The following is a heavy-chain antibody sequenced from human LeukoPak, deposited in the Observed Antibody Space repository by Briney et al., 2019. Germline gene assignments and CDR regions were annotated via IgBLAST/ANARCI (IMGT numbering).Heavy chain of an antibody. D-gene: IGHD2-15*01. CDR2: ISSSSSYI. CDR1: GFTFSSYS. V-gene: IGHV3-21*01. CDR3: AIGTRVAANLHTA. Sequence: GGSLRLSCAASGFTFSSYSMNWVRQAPGKGLEWVSSISSSSSYIYYADSVKGRFTISRDNAKNSLYLQMNSLRAEDTAVYYCAIGTRVAANLHTAWGQGTLVTVSS. J-gene: IGHJ5*02.